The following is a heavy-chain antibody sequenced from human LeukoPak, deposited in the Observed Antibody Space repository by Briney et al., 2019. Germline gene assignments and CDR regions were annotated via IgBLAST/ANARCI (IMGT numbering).Heavy chain of an antibody. CDR3: ARTEYDYNNYAYYYGMDV. D-gene: IGHD4-11*01. CDR1: GGSIRSYY. CDR2: IYYSGST. J-gene: IGHJ6*02. Sequence: SETLSLTCTVSGGSIRSYYWSWIRQPPGKGLEWIGYIYYSGSTNYNPSLKSRVTISVDTSKNQFSLKLNSVTDTDTAMYYCARTEYDYNNYAYYYGMDVWGQGTTVTVSS. V-gene: IGHV4-59*08.